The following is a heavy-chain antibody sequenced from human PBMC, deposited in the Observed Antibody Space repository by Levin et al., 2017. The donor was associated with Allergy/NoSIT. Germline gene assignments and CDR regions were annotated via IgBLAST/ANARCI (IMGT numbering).Heavy chain of an antibody. V-gene: IGHV3-30*18. D-gene: IGHD2-15*01. J-gene: IGHJ4*02. CDR3: AKGLAGYCSGGSCYLFDY. CDR1: GFTFSSYG. CDR2: ISYDGSNK. Sequence: GESLKISCAASGFTFSSYGMHWVRQAPGKGLEWVAVISYDGSNKYYADSVKGRFTISRDNSKNTLYLQMNSLRAEDTAVYYCAKGLAGYCSGGSCYLFDYWGQGTLVTVSS.